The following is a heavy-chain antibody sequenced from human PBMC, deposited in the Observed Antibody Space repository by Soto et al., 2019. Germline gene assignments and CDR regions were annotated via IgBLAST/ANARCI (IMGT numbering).Heavy chain of an antibody. CDR2: IYHSGST. D-gene: IGHD3-3*01. V-gene: IGHV4-30-2*01. Sequence: SETLSLTCAVSGGSISSGGYSWSWIRQPPGKGLEWIGYIYHSGSTYYNPSLKSRVTISVDRSKNQFSLKLSSVTAADTAVYYCARDHYDFWSGYSKTNWFDPWGQGTLVTVSS. CDR1: GGSISSGGYS. J-gene: IGHJ5*02. CDR3: ARDHYDFWSGYSKTNWFDP.